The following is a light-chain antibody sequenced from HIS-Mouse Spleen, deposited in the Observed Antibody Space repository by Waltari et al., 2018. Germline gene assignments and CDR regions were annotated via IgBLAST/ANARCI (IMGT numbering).Light chain of an antibody. Sequence: QSALTQPASVSGSPGQSITISCTGTSSDVGGYNYVPGYQQPPGKAPKLMIYEVSNRPSGVSNRFSGSKSGNTASLTISGLQAEDEADYYCSSYTSSSSWVFGGGTKLTVL. CDR2: EVS. V-gene: IGLV2-14*01. CDR3: SSYTSSSSWV. CDR1: SSDVGGYNY. J-gene: IGLJ3*02.